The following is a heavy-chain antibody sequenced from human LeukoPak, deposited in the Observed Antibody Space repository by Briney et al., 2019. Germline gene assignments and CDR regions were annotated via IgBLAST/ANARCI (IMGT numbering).Heavy chain of an antibody. Sequence: SETLSLTCTVSGGSISSYYWSWIRQPPGKGLEWIGYIYYSGSTNYNPSLKSRVTISVDTSKNQFSLKLSSVTAADTAVYYCARAYYDFWSGYSIDYCYYYYMDFWGKGTTVTVSS. D-gene: IGHD3-3*01. CDR1: GGSISSYY. V-gene: IGHV4-59*01. J-gene: IGHJ6*03. CDR2: IYYSGST. CDR3: ARAYYDFWSGYSIDYCYYYYMDF.